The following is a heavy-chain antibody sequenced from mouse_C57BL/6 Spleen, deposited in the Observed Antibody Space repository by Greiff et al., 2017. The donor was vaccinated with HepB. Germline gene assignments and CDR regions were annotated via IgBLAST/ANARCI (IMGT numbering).Heavy chain of an antibody. D-gene: IGHD2-1*01. CDR2: ISSGSSTI. Sequence: EVKLMESGGGLVKPGGSLKLSCAASGFTFSDYGMHWVRQAPEKGLEWVAYISSGSSTIYYADTVKGRFTISRDNAKNTLFLQMTSLRSEDTAMYYCARGVGNYPYYYAMDYWGQGTSVTVSS. V-gene: IGHV5-17*01. CDR3: ARGVGNYPYYYAMDY. CDR1: GFTFSDYG. J-gene: IGHJ4*01.